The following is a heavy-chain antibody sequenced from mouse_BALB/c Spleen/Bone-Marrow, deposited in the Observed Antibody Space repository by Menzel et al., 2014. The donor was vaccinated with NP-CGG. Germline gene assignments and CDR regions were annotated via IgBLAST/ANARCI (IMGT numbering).Heavy chain of an antibody. CDR2: ISDGGSYT. CDR1: GFTFSGYY. D-gene: IGHD1-1*01. V-gene: IGHV5-4*02. CDR3: ARFYYYVSSYFDV. J-gene: IGHJ1*01. Sequence: EVKLVESGGGLVKPGGSLKLSCAASGFTFSGYYMYWVRQTPEKRLEWVATISDGGSYTYYPDSVKGRFTISRDNAKNNLYLQMSSLKSEDTAMYYCARFYYYVSSYFDVWGAETTVTVSS.